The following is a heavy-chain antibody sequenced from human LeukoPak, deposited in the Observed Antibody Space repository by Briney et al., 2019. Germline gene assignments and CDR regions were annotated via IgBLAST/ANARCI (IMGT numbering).Heavy chain of an antibody. D-gene: IGHD5-18*01. CDR1: GFTFSSFA. Sequence: GGSLRLSCAASGFTFSSFAMSWVRQAPGKGLEWVSVISGGGSSTYYADSVKGRFTISRDNSKNTLYLQMNNLRAEDTAVYSCARDKTRGLGYSYSKSGNYFDYWGQGTLVTVSS. CDR3: ARDKTRGLGYSYSKSGNYFDY. V-gene: IGHV3-23*01. J-gene: IGHJ4*02. CDR2: ISGGGSST.